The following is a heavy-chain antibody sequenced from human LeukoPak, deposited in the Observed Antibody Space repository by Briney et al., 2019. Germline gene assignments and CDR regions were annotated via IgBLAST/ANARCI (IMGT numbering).Heavy chain of an antibody. D-gene: IGHD3-22*01. CDR2: IYHSGST. CDR1: GGSITSYY. CDR3: ARDGAEIVVVITPFDY. V-gene: IGHV4-38-2*02. J-gene: IGHJ4*02. Sequence: PSETLSLTCTVSGGSITSYYWSWIRQPPGKGLEWIGSIYHSGSTYYNPSLKSRVTISVDTSKNQFSLKLSSVTAADTAVYYCARDGAEIVVVITPFDYWGQGTLVTVSS.